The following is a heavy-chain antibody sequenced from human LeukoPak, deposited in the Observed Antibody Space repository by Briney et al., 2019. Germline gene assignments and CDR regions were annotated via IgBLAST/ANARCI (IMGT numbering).Heavy chain of an antibody. V-gene: IGHV4-59*01. CDR1: GGSISSYY. CDR2: IYYSGST. CDR3: ARGREFGQYYYDSSGFPTEFDP. D-gene: IGHD3-22*01. Sequence: SETLSLTCTVSGGSISSYYWSWIRQPPGKGLEWIGYIYYSGSTNYNPSLKSRVTISVDTSKNQFSLKLSSVTAADTAVYYCARGREFGQYYYDSSGFPTEFDPWGQGTLVTVSS. J-gene: IGHJ5*02.